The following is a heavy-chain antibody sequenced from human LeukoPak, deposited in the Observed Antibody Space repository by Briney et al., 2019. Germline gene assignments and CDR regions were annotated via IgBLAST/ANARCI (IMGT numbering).Heavy chain of an antibody. D-gene: IGHD3-9*01. CDR3: ARDYQTGFTGPGEDF. CDR1: GYRFNNYA. V-gene: IGHV3-64*01. Sequence: GGSLRLSCAASGYRFNNYAIHWFRQAPGKGLEYVSGINNNGDSTYYANSVKGRFTISRDNSKNTLFLQMGSLTSEDTAVYYCARDYQTGFTGPGEDFWGQGTLVTVSS. J-gene: IGHJ4*02. CDR2: INNNGDST.